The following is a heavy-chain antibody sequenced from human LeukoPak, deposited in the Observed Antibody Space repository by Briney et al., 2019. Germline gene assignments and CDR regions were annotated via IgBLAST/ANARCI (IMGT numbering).Heavy chain of an antibody. CDR1: GFTFSSYD. J-gene: IGHJ4*02. D-gene: IGHD6-13*01. Sequence: PGGSLRLSCAASGFTFSSYDMHWVRQATGKGLEWVSAIGTAGDTYYPGSVKGRFTVSRDNSKNTLYLQMNSLRAEDTAVYYCASEGIAAAGFDYWGQGTLVTVSS. CDR3: ASEGIAAAGFDY. CDR2: IGTAGDT. V-gene: IGHV3-13*01.